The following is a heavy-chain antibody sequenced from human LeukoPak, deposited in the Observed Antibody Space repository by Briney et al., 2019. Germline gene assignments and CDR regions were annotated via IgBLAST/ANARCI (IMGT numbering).Heavy chain of an antibody. CDR2: ISGRGGVT. J-gene: IGHJ3*02. Sequence: QTGGSLRLSCAASGFTFSSFAMGWVRQGPGKGLEGVSAISGRGGVTHYADSVKGRFTISRDNSKNTLYLQMNSLRAEDTAVYYCAKLPDASGYADPTDAFDIWGQGTMVTVSS. D-gene: IGHD5-12*01. CDR3: AKLPDASGYADPTDAFDI. V-gene: IGHV3-23*01. CDR1: GFTFSSFA.